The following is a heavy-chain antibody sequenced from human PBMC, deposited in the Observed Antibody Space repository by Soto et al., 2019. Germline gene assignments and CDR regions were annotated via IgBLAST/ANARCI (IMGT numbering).Heavy chain of an antibody. CDR3: AREIERLLGY. J-gene: IGHJ4*02. V-gene: IGHV3-30-3*01. Sequence: QVQLVESGGGVVQPGRSLRLSCAASGFTFSSYAMHWVRQAPGKGLEWVAVISYDGSNKYYAESVKGRFTISRDNSKNTLYLQMNSLRAEDTAVYYCAREIERLLGYWGQGTLVTVSS. CDR2: ISYDGSNK. CDR1: GFTFSSYA. D-gene: IGHD3-3*01.